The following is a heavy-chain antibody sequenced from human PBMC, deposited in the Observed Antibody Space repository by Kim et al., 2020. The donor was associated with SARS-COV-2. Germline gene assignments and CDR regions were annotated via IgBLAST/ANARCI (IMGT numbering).Heavy chain of an antibody. CDR2: ISDSGSNT. CDR1: GFTFSSYE. D-gene: IGHD6-19*01. Sequence: GGSLRLSCAPSGFTFSSYEMNWVRQALGKGLEWVSYISDSGSNTYYADSVKGRFTISRDNAQNSLFLQMNSLRVEDTAVYYCARESVTGTDAFDIWGQGTLVTVSS. J-gene: IGHJ3*02. CDR3: ARESVTGTDAFDI. V-gene: IGHV3-48*03.